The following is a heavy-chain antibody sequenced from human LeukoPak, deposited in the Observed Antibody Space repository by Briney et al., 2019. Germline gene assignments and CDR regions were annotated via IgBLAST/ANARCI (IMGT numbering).Heavy chain of an antibody. D-gene: IGHD2-15*01. CDR2: IKQDGSEK. Sequence: GGSLRLSCAASGFTFSSYWMSWVRQAPGKGLEWVANIKQDGSEKYYVDSVKGRFTISRGDAKNSLYLQMNSLRDEDTAVYYCARNLVYCSGGSCYYHVGVDYWGQGTLVTVSS. CDR1: GFTFSSYW. J-gene: IGHJ4*02. V-gene: IGHV3-7*01. CDR3: ARNLVYCSGGSCYYHVGVDY.